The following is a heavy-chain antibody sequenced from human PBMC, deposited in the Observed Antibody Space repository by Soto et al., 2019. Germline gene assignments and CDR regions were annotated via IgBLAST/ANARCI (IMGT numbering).Heavy chain of an antibody. CDR2: INIDGITT. V-gene: IGHV3-74*01. J-gene: IGHJ5*01. CDR3: AIEREDQLLYNWFVS. D-gene: IGHD2-2*01. CDR1: GFTFSNYW. Sequence: GGYLRLSCAASGFTFSNYWMHWVRRAPGKGLVWVSRINIDGITTTYADSVKGRFSISGDNAKNTLYLQMNSLRADDTAVYYCAIEREDQLLYNWFVSWGQGTLVTVSS.